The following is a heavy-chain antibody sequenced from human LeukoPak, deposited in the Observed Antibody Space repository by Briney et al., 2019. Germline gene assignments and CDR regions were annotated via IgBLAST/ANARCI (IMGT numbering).Heavy chain of an antibody. Sequence: GASVKVSCKASGYTFTSYYMHWVRQAPGQGLKWMGIINPSGGSTSYAQKFQGRVTMTRDTSTSTVYMELISLRSEDTAVYYCARGYCSSTSCYAYYYYYYMDVWGKGTTVTISS. CDR3: ARGYCSSTSCYAYYYYYYMDV. CDR2: INPSGGST. J-gene: IGHJ6*03. D-gene: IGHD2-2*01. V-gene: IGHV1-46*01. CDR1: GYTFTSYY.